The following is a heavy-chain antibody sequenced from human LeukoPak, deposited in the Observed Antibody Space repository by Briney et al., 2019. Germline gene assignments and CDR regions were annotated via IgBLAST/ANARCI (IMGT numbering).Heavy chain of an antibody. V-gene: IGHV1-2*02. CDR3: ARDRLTAVWSGLGY. D-gene: IGHD3-3*01. Sequence: ASVKVSCKASGYTFTGYYIHWVRQAPGQGLEWMGWINPNSGGTNYAQKFQGRVTMTRDTSISTAYMELSRLRSDDTAVYYCARDRLTAVWSGLGYWGQGTLVTVSS. CDR1: GYTFTGYY. CDR2: INPNSGGT. J-gene: IGHJ4*02.